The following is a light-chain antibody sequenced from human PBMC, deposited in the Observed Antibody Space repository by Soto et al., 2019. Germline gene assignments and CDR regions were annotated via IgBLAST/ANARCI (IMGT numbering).Light chain of an antibody. CDR2: EVN. CDR3: TSRAGNTVV. J-gene: IGLJ2*01. V-gene: IGLV2-8*01. Sequence: QSALTQPPSASGSPGQSVTISCTGTSSDVGGYNYVSWYQQYPGKAPKLMIYEVNKRPSGVPDRFSGSKSGNTASLTVSVLQAEDEADYYCTSRAGNTVVVGGGTKRTVL. CDR1: SSDVGGYNY.